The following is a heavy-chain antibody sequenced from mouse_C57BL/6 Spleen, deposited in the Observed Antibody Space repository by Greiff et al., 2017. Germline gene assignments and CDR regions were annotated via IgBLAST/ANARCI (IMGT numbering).Heavy chain of an antibody. J-gene: IGHJ4*01. Sequence: EVMLVESGGDLVKPGGSLKLSCAASGFTFSSYGMSWVRQTPDKRLEWVATISSGGSYTYYPDSVKGRFTISRDNGKNTLYLQMSSLKSEDTAMYYCARHEAMDYWGQGTSVTVSS. CDR3: ARHEAMDY. CDR1: GFTFSSYG. V-gene: IGHV5-6*02. CDR2: ISSGGSYT.